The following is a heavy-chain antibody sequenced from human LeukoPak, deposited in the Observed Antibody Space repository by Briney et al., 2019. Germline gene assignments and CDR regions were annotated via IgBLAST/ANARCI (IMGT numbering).Heavy chain of an antibody. CDR2: IYCSGNT. Sequence: SETLSLTCTVSGGSITSTGYYWGWIRQPPGTELEWIGIIYCSGNTYYNPSLKSRVTISVDTSKNQFSLKVNSVTAADTAVYYCVRGRLYVTGEQPHFFDYWGQGILVTVSS. J-gene: IGHJ4*02. V-gene: IGHV4-39*01. CDR3: VRGRLYVTGEQPHFFDY. D-gene: IGHD7-27*01. CDR1: GGSITSTGYY.